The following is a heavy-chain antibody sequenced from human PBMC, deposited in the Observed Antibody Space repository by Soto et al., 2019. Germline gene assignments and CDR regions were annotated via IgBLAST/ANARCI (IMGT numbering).Heavy chain of an antibody. D-gene: IGHD3-10*01. CDR2: IIPIFGTA. CDR3: VRDSLVWFGHSTYYFDY. Sequence: QVQLVQSGAEVKKPGSSVKVSCKASGGTFSSYAISWVRQAPGQGLEWMGGIIPIFGTANYAQKFQGRVTITADDSTSPAYMELSSLRSAATAVDYCVRDSLVWFGHSTYYFDYWGQGPRVTVSS. J-gene: IGHJ4*02. V-gene: IGHV1-69*01. CDR1: GGTFSSYA.